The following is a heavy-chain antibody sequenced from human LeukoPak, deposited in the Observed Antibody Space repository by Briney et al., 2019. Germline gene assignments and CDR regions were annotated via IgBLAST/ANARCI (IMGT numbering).Heavy chain of an antibody. CDR1: GFTFSSYG. V-gene: IGHV3-33*01. CDR2: IWYDGSNK. D-gene: IGHD3-10*01. J-gene: IGHJ4*02. Sequence: GRSLRLSCAASGFTFSSYGMHWVRQAPGKGLEWVAVIWYDGSNKYYADSVKGRFTISRDNSKNTLYLQMNSLRAEDTAVYYCARDNPRIAGSLDYWGQGTLVPVSS. CDR3: ARDNPRIAGSLDY.